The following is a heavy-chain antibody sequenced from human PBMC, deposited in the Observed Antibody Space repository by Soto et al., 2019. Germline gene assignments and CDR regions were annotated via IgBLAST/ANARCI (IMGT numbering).Heavy chain of an antibody. CDR1: GGSISSGGYS. D-gene: IGHD6-13*01. J-gene: IGHJ4*02. CDR2: INHRGSA. Sequence: SETLSLTCAVSGGSISSGGYSWSWIRQPPGKGPEWIGEINHRGSANYNPSLKSRVTISVDISKSQFSLRLTSVTAADTAVYYCARYNAASGTYYFDFWGQGALVTVSS. CDR3: ARYNAASGTYYFDF. V-gene: IGHV4-30-2*01.